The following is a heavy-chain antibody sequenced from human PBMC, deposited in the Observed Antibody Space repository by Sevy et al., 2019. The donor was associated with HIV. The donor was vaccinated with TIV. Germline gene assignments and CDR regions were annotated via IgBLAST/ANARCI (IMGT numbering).Heavy chain of an antibody. V-gene: IGHV1-2*02. CDR2: INPNSGGT. Sequence: ASVKFSCKASGYTFTGYYMHWVRQAPGQGLEWMGWINPNSGGTNYAQKFQGRVTMTRDTSISTAYMELSRLGSDETAVYYCARAGVTMVRGVIITEYYFDYWGQGTLVTVSS. CDR3: ARAGVTMVRGVIITEYYFDY. D-gene: IGHD3-10*01. CDR1: GYTFTGYY. J-gene: IGHJ4*02.